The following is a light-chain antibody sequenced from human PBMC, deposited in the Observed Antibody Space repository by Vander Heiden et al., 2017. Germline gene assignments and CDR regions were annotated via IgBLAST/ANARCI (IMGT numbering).Light chain of an antibody. CDR2: GKN. CDR3: NSRDSSGNHVV. J-gene: IGLJ2*01. CDR1: SLRRYY. Sequence: SSELTHDPAVSVALGQTVRITCQGDSLRRYYASWYQQKPGQAPVLVIYGKNNRPSGIPDRFSGSSSGNTASLTITGAQAEDEADYYCNSRDSSGNHVVFGGGTKLTVL. V-gene: IGLV3-19*01.